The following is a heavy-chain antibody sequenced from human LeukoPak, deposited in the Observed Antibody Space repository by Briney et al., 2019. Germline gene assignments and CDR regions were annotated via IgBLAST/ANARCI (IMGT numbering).Heavy chain of an antibody. J-gene: IGHJ4*02. V-gene: IGHV1-46*01. CDR3: ARDKPHSSFRKRIAAAGRSYYFDY. CDR2: INPSGGST. CDR1: GYTFTSYY. D-gene: IGHD6-13*01. Sequence: ASVKVSCKASGYTFTSYYMHWVRQAPGQGLEWMGIINPSGGSTSYAQKFQGRVTMTRDTSTSTVYMELSSLRSEDTAVYYCARDKPHSSFRKRIAAAGRSYYFDYWGQGTLVTVSS.